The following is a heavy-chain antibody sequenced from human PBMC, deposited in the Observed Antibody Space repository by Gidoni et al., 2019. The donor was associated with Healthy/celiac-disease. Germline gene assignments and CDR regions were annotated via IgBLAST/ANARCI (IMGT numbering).Heavy chain of an antibody. J-gene: IGHJ4*02. CDR2: ISGSGGST. V-gene: IGHV3-23*01. D-gene: IGHD1-26*01. Sequence: EVQLLESGGGLVQPGGSLRLSCAASGFTFSSYAMSWVRQAPGKGLEWVSAISGSGGSTYYADSVKGRFTISRDNSKNTPYLQMNSRRAEDTAVYYCAKDRSRLGGGFDYWGQGTLVTVSS. CDR1: GFTFSSYA. CDR3: AKDRSRLGGGFDY.